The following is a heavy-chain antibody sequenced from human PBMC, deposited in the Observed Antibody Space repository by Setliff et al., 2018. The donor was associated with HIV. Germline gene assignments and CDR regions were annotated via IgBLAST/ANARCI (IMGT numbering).Heavy chain of an antibody. CDR2: MNPKSGKT. Sequence: ASVKVSCKASGYTFTDYFINWVRQATGQGLEWMGWMNPKSGKTGYAQKFQGRVTITRNTSISTVYMDLDSLRSDDAAVYYCARGFYDFFYNYYMDVWGKGTTVTVSS. J-gene: IGHJ6*03. CDR3: ARGFYDFFYNYYMDV. V-gene: IGHV1-8*03. CDR1: GYTFTDYF. D-gene: IGHD3-3*01.